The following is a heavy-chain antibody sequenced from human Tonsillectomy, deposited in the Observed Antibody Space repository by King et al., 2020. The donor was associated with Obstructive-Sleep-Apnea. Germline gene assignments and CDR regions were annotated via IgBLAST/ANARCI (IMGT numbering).Heavy chain of an antibody. CDR2: MYYSGNT. D-gene: IGHD5-12*01. CDR1: GTSITDYY. Sequence: VQLQESGPGLVKPSETQSLTCTVSGTSITDYYWSWIRQPPGKGLEWIGYMYYSGNTNFNPSLKSRVTRSSDTSKIQFSLGLSSVTAADTAVYYCPRHRGVEDYGGYGDYFDYWGQGTLVTVSS. V-gene: IGHV4-59*08. J-gene: IGHJ4*02. CDR3: PRHRGVEDYGGYGDYFDY.